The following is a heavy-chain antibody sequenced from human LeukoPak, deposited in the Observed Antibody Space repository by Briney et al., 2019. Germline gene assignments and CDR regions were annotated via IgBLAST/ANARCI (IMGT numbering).Heavy chain of an antibody. CDR2: IFGSGDNT. J-gene: IGHJ4*02. Sequence: GGSLRLSCAASGFTFSNYGMSWVRQAPGKGLEWVSTIFGSGDNTNYADSVKGRFTISRDNSKNTLYLQMNSLRAEDTAVYYCAKKFGFWSGTLDYWGQGTLVTVSS. D-gene: IGHD3-3*01. CDR3: AKKFGFWSGTLDY. V-gene: IGHV3-23*01. CDR1: GFTFSNYG.